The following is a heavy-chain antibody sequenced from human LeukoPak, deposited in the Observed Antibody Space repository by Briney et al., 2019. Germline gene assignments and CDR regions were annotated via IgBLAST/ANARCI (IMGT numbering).Heavy chain of an antibody. CDR1: GGSISSSNW. CDR2: IYHSGST. V-gene: IGHV4-4*02. Sequence: SETLSLTCAVSGGSISSSNWWSWVRQPPGKGLEWIGEIYHSGSTNYNPSLKSRVTISVDKSKNQFSLKLSSVTAADTAVYYCARVIVGATNYFDYWGQGTLVTVSS. J-gene: IGHJ4*02. CDR3: ARVIVGATNYFDY. D-gene: IGHD1-26*01.